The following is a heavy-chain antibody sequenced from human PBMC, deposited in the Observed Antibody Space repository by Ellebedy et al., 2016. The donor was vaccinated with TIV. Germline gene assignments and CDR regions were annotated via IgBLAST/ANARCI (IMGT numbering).Heavy chain of an antibody. Sequence: SETLSLXXTVSGGSISSSSYYWGWIRQPPGKGLEWIGSIYYSGSTYYNPSLKSRVTISVDTSKNQFSLKLSSVTAADTAVYYCARLPHDAFDIWGQGTMVTVSS. CDR3: ARLPHDAFDI. V-gene: IGHV4-39*01. J-gene: IGHJ3*02. CDR2: IYYSGST. CDR1: GGSISSSSYY.